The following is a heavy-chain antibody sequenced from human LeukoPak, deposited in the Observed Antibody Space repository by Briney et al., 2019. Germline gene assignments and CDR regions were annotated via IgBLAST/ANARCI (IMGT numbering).Heavy chain of an antibody. CDR1: GGSLSSYY. CDR2: IYVTGIT. V-gene: IGHV4-4*07. Sequence: SETLSLTCTVSGGSLSSYYWSWIRQPAGKGLEYIGRIYVTGITNYNPSLQSRVTMSVDTSKNQFSLKLSSVTAADTAVYYCARGDYSSSWSFDYWGQGTLVTVSS. D-gene: IGHD6-13*01. CDR3: ARGDYSSSWSFDY. J-gene: IGHJ4*02.